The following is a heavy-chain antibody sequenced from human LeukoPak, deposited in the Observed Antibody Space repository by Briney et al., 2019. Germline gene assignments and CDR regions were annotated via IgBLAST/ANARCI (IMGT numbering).Heavy chain of an antibody. V-gene: IGHV4-59*08. CDR2: IYYTGAA. CDR3: ARYGGSGWVIDN. CDR1: GVSISTY. Sequence: SQTLCLTCTVSGVSISTYWTWIRQPPRKGLEWGGYIYYTGAARHTPSLKSRVGISVDTSKKQFSLKLTSLTAPDTAVYYCARYGGSGWVIDNWGQGTLVTVSS. D-gene: IGHD6-19*01. J-gene: IGHJ4*02.